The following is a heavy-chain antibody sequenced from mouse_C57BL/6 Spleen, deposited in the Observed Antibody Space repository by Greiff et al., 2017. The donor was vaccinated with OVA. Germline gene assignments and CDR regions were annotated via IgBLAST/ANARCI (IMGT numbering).Heavy chain of an antibody. D-gene: IGHD4-1*01. V-gene: IGHV1-26*01. CDR1: GYTFTDYY. CDR2: INPNNGGT. CDR3: APGAGTGDY. J-gene: IGHJ2*01. Sequence: VQLQQSGPELVKPGASVKISCKASGYTFTDYYMNWVKQSHGKSLEWIGDINPNNGGTSYNQKFKGKATLTVDKSSSTAYMELRSLTSEDSAVYYCAPGAGTGDYWGQGTTLTVSS.